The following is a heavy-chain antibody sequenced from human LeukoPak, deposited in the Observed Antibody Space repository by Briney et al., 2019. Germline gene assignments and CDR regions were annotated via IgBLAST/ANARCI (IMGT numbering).Heavy chain of an antibody. CDR3: ARGTALSSPLEY. Sequence: AASVKVSCKASGYTFSSYDINWVRQAPGQGLEWMGWLNPKSGVTGYAQKFQGRVAMTRNTSITTAYMEVSSLTSEDTAVYYCARGTALSSPLEYWGQGTLVTVSS. D-gene: IGHD2-21*02. CDR1: GYTFSSYD. V-gene: IGHV1-8*01. CDR2: LNPKSGVT. J-gene: IGHJ4*02.